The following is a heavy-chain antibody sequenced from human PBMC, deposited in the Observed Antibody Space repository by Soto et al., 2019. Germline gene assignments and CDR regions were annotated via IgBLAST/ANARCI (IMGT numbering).Heavy chain of an antibody. CDR1: GYSISSGYY. CDR3: ARDGAAAALDAFDI. Sequence: XETLSLTCAVSGYSISSGYYWDWIRQPPGKGLEWIGAMYYTGNKNYNPSLESRVTMSVDTSKNQFSLKLSSVTPTDTAVYYCARDGAAAALDAFDIWGQGTMVTVSS. D-gene: IGHD6-13*01. J-gene: IGHJ3*02. CDR2: MYYTGNK. V-gene: IGHV4-38-2*02.